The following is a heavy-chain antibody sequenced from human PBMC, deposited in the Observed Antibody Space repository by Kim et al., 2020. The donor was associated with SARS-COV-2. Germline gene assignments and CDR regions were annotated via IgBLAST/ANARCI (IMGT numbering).Heavy chain of an antibody. J-gene: IGHJ4*02. D-gene: IGHD3-10*01. CDR3: AKDLGSGSGSYMFDF. CDR2: ISGSGGST. CDR1: GFTFSSYA. Sequence: GGSLRLSCAASGFTFSSYAMSWVRQAPGKGLEWVSGISGSGGSTYYADSVKGRFTISRDNSKNTVYLQMNSLRAEDTAVYYCAKDLGSGSGSYMFDFWGQGTLVTVSS. V-gene: IGHV3-23*01.